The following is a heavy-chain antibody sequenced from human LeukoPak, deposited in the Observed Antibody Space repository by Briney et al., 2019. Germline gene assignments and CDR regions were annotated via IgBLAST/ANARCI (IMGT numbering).Heavy chain of an antibody. CDR2: ISSSSSYI. CDR3: ARDTRLYSGSGSYFLDY. CDR1: GFTFSSYS. J-gene: IGHJ4*02. D-gene: IGHD3-10*01. Sequence: PGGSLRLSCAASGFTFSSYSMNWVRQAPGKGLEWVSSISSSSSYIYYADSVKGRFTISRDKAKNSLYLQMNSLRAEDTAVYYCARDTRLYSGSGSYFLDYWGQGTLVTVSS. V-gene: IGHV3-21*01.